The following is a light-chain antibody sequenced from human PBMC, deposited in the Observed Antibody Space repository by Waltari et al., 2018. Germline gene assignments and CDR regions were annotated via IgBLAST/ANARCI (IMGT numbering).Light chain of an antibody. V-gene: IGKV4-1*01. J-gene: IGKJ4*01. CDR3: QQCYHLPS. Sequence: DIVMTQSPDSVAVSLGERATIHCRSSQNILSSSDNQNYLVWYQQQPGQPPKLLISWAFTRGAGVPDRFSGSGSGTDFTLTISSLQAEDVAVYYCQQCYHLPSFGGGTRVESK. CDR1: QNILSSSDNQNY. CDR2: WAF.